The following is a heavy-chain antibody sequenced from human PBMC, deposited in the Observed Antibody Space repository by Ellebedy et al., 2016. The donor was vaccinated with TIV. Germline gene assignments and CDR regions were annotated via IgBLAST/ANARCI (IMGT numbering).Heavy chain of an antibody. V-gene: IGHV1-2*02. CDR2: INPDRGDT. J-gene: IGHJ4*02. Sequence: AASVKVSCKASGYSFTGYYIHWARQAPGQGLEWMGWINPDRGDTKYPQSFQVRVSMTRDTSSSTAYMELSGLTSDDTAIYYCAKDRFPYNDSSGTTGYFDCWGQGTLVTVSS. CDR1: GYSFTGYY. CDR3: AKDRFPYNDSSGTTGYFDC. D-gene: IGHD3-22*01.